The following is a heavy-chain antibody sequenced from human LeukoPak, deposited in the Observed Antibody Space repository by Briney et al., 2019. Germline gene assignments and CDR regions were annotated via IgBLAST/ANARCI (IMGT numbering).Heavy chain of an antibody. CDR3: ARRDGSWYGY. V-gene: IGHV4-39*01. Sequence: SETLSLTCTVSGGSISRSSYYWGWIRQPPGKGLEWIGSIDYSGSTYYNPSLKSRVTISVDTSKNQFSLKLTSVTATDTAVYYRARRDGSWYGYWGQGTLVTVSS. CDR1: GGSISRSSYY. CDR2: IDYSGST. D-gene: IGHD6-13*01. J-gene: IGHJ4*02.